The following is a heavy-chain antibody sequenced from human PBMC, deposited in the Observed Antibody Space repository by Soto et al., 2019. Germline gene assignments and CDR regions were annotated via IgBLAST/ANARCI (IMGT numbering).Heavy chain of an antibody. CDR2: ISYSGTT. V-gene: IGHV4-59*01. CDR1: GGSIRVYY. J-gene: IGHJ5*02. CDR3: ARSRRNYFDP. Sequence: SETLSLTCTVSGGSIRVYYWNWIRQSPGKGLEWIGYISYSGTTKYNPSLKSRVTISVDTSKNQFSPKLSSVTAADTAVYYCARSRRNYFDPWGQGTLVTVS.